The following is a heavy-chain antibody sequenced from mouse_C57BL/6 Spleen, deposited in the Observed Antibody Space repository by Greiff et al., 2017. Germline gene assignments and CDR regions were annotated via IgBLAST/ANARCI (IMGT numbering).Heavy chain of an antibody. CDR2: IAPSDSET. J-gene: IGHJ4*01. Sequence: QVQLLQPGADLVRPGCSLKLSCTASGFTFTSYWMHWVRQTPIQGLDWIGNIAPSDSETHYNQKLKDKVTLNVDKSTNTSYMQISRLTSEDSAVYYCARYPSYYAMDYWGQGTSVTVSS. CDR3: ARYPSYYAMDY. V-gene: IGHV1-52*01. CDR1: GFTFTSYW.